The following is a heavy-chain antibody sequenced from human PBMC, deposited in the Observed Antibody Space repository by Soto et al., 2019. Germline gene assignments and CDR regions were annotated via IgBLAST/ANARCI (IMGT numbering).Heavy chain of an antibody. V-gene: IGHV3-30-3*01. J-gene: IGHJ4*02. D-gene: IGHD2-15*01. CDR1: GFTFSSYA. Sequence: QVQLVESGGGVVQPGRSLRLSCAASGFTFSSYAMHWVRQAPGKGLEWVSVISYDGSNKYYADSVKGRFTISRDNSKNTLYLQMNSLRGEDTAVYYCARDGHGYCSGGSCYPPDYWGQVTLVTVCS. CDR2: ISYDGSNK. CDR3: ARDGHGYCSGGSCYPPDY.